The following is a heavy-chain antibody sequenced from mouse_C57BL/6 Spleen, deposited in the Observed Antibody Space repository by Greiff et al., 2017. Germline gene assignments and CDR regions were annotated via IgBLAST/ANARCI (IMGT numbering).Heavy chain of an antibody. Sequence: EVQLQQSGPELVQPGASVKISCKASGYTFTDYYMNWVKQSHGKSLEWIGDINPNNGGTSYNQKFKGKATLTVDKSSSTAYMELRSLTSEDSAVYYGAGDDFDYWGQGTTLTVSS. CDR3: AGDDFDY. CDR2: INPNNGGT. D-gene: IGHD3-3*01. J-gene: IGHJ2*01. CDR1: GYTFTDYY. V-gene: IGHV1-26*01.